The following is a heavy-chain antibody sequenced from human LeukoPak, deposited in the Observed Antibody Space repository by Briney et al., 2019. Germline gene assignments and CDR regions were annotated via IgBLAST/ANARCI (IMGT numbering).Heavy chain of an antibody. V-gene: IGHV1-69*05. CDR2: IIPIFGTA. CDR3: AYCSSTSCYRGDYYYYYMDV. J-gene: IGHJ6*03. CDR1: GGTFSSYA. Sequence: ASVKVSCKASGGTFSSYAISWVRQAPGQGLEWMGGIIPIFGTANYAQKSQGRVTITTDESTSTAYMELSSLRSEDTAVYYCAYCSSTSCYRGDYYYYYMDVWGKGTTVTASS. D-gene: IGHD2-2*02.